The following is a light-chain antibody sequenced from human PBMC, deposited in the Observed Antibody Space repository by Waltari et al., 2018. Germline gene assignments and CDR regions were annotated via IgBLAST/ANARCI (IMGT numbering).Light chain of an antibody. J-gene: IGLJ1*01. V-gene: IGLV2-8*01. CDR1: GSGGL. Sequence: QSALTQPPSASGSPGQSVTISCTGTGSGGLVPWYQQLPGKAPKLLIYEVSKRPSGVPDRFSGSKSGNTASLTVSGLQAEDEGDYYCSSDAVSNNFYDFGSGTKVTVL. CDR2: EVS. CDR3: SSDAVSNNFYD.